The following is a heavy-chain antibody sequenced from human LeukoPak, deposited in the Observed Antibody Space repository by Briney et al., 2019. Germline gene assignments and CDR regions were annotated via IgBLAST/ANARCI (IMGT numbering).Heavy chain of an antibody. CDR2: MNPNSGNT. D-gene: IGHD4-17*01. CDR1: GYTFTSYD. CDR3: ARGLAGNGDYDY. V-gene: IGHV1-8*01. J-gene: IGHJ4*02. Sequence: ASVKVSCKASGYTFTSYDINWVRQATGQGLEWMGWMNPNSGNTGYAQKFQGRVTMTRNTSISTAYMELSSLRSEDTAVYYCARGLAGNGDYDYWGQGTLVTVSS.